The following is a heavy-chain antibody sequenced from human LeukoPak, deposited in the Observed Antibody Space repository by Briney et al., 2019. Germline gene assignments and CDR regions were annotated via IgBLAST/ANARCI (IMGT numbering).Heavy chain of an antibody. Sequence: GGSLRLSCAASAFTFSTYSMNWVRQAPGKGRQWVSYISSSGSAIYYADSVEGRFTISRDNAKSSLYLQMNSLRAEDTAVYYCAGGTRDSGLKWGPGTSVTVSS. D-gene: IGHD6-19*01. V-gene: IGHV3-48*04. CDR2: ISSSGSAI. CDR1: AFTFSTYS. CDR3: AGGTRDSGLK. J-gene: IGHJ4*02.